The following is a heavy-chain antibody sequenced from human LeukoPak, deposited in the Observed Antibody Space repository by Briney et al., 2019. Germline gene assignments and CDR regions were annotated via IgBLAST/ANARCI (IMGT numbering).Heavy chain of an antibody. J-gene: IGHJ4*02. Sequence: KPSETLSLTCNVSGSSISNGFFWARIRQSPGKGLEWIGSIQNGGDSYYNPSLKSRTTMSVDTSKNQFSLKLTSVTAADTAVFYCARGMGRFCTSSSCYLSFVYWGQGTLVTVSS. V-gene: IGHV4-38-2*02. CDR2: IQNGGDS. CDR1: GSSISNGFF. D-gene: IGHD2-2*01. CDR3: ARGMGRFCTSSSCYLSFVY.